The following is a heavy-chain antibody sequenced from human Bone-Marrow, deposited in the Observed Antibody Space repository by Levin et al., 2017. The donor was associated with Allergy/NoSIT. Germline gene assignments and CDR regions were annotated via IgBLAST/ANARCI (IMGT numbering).Heavy chain of an antibody. D-gene: IGHD1-1*01. J-gene: IGHJ5*02. CDR3: ARYVSTTVTTAASWFDP. V-gene: IGHV3-11*01. Sequence: GGSLRLSCAASGFIFSDYYMGWLRQAPGKGLEYISYISSSGSPTFYADSVEGRFTISRDNDKKSLSLQMNSLRAEDPAVYYCARYVSTTVTTAASWFDPWGQGTLVTVSA. CDR1: GFIFSDYY. CDR2: ISSSGSPT.